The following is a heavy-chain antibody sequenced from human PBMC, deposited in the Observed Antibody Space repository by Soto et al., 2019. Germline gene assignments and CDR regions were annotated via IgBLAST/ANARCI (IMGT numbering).Heavy chain of an antibody. J-gene: IGHJ4*02. Sequence: LRLSCAASGFTFSSYWMHWVRQAPGKGLVWVSRINSDGSSTSYADSVKGRFTISRDNAKNTLYLQMNSLRAEDTAVYYCARRGSINSSSWYEGSPLGYWGQGTLVTVSS. D-gene: IGHD6-13*01. CDR3: ARRGSINSSSWYEGSPLGY. CDR1: GFTFSSYW. V-gene: IGHV3-74*01. CDR2: INSDGSST.